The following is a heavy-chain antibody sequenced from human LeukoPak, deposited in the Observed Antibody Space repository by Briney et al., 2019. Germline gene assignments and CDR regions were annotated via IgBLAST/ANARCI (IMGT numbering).Heavy chain of an antibody. Sequence: SGGSLRLSCAASGFTFSSYTMSWVRQAPGKGLEWVSAISGSGGSTYYADSVKGRFTISRDNSKNTLYLQMNSLRAEDTAVYYCAKDLYYYGSGSYSPSPYYFDYWGQGTLVTVSS. CDR3: AKDLYYYGSGSYSPSPYYFDY. CDR1: GFTFSSYT. V-gene: IGHV3-23*01. CDR2: ISGSGGST. D-gene: IGHD3-10*01. J-gene: IGHJ4*02.